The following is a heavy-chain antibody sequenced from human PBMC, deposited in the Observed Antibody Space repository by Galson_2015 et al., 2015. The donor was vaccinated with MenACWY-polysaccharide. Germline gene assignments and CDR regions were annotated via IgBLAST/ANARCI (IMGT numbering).Heavy chain of an antibody. D-gene: IGHD2-15*01. CDR2: ISGSGDST. CDR1: GFTFSNCA. V-gene: IGHV3-23*01. Sequence: SLRLSCAASGFTFSNCAMSWVRQAPGRGLEWVSGISGSGDSTYYADAVKGRLTISRDNSKNTVYLQMDSLRAEDTALYYCAKAYIAVMEDAAYDYWGQGILVTVSS. J-gene: IGHJ4*02. CDR3: AKAYIAVMEDAAYDY.